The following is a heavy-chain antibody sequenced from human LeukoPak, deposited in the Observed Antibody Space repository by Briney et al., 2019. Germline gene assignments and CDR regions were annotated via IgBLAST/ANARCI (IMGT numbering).Heavy chain of an antibody. CDR2: IRSKAYGGTT. CDR1: GFTFGDYA. D-gene: IGHD6-13*01. J-gene: IGHJ3*02. Sequence: GGSLRLSCTASGFTFGDYAMSWFRQAPGKGLEWVGFIRSKAYGGTTEYAASVKGRFTISRDDSKSIAYLQMNSLKTEDTAVYYCTRVYSPPHSSSWSFDAFDIWGQGTMVTVSS. CDR3: TRVYSPPHSSSWSFDAFDI. V-gene: IGHV3-49*03.